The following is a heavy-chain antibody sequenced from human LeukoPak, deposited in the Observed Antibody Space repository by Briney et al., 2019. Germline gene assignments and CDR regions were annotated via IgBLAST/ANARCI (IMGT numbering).Heavy chain of an antibody. D-gene: IGHD3-22*01. CDR1: GGSIGSYY. Sequence: SETLSLTCTVSGGSIGSYYWSWIRQPAGKGLEWIGRIYTSGSTNYNPSLTSRVTMSVDTSKNQFSLKLSSVTAADTAVYYCARGITGYDSSGYYPNSRDYYYYMDVWGKGTTVTVSS. CDR2: IYTSGST. J-gene: IGHJ6*03. CDR3: ARGITGYDSSGYYPNSRDYYYYMDV. V-gene: IGHV4-4*07.